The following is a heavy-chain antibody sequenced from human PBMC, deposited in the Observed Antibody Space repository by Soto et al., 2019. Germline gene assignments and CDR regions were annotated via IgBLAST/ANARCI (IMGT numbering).Heavy chain of an antibody. CDR2: IGSKGETYAT. V-gene: IGHV3-73*01. CDR1: GFTFSSYA. CDR3: SRDDSDWFFN. Sequence: PGGSRRLSCAASGFTFSSYAMSWFRRAPEKKLKRLGRIGSKGETYATAYAASVKGWFTIFRDVSKNTAYLQINSLDSEDTAVYYCSRDDSDWFFNLGRGTLVTVSS. D-gene: IGHD3-9*01. J-gene: IGHJ4*02.